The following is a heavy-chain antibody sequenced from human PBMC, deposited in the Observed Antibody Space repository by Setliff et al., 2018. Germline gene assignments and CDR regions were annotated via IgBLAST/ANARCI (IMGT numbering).Heavy chain of an antibody. V-gene: IGHV1-18*01. CDR3: AISTLSICSGGSCPNAFDV. CDR1: GYIFTSYG. Sequence: ASVKVSCKASGYIFTSYGISWVRQAPGQGLERMGWISSYNDVTNYAQSFQGRVTMTTDTSKSGAYMDLRGLRSDDTAVYYCAISTLSICSGGSCPNAFDVWVQGTMVTVSS. CDR2: ISSYNDVT. J-gene: IGHJ3*01. D-gene: IGHD2-15*01.